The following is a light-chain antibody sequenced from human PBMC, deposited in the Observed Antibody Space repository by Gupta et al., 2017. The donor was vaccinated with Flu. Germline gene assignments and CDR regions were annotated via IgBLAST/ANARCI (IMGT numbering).Light chain of an antibody. J-gene: IGKJ1*01. Sequence: DIKMTQSPSSLSASVGDRVTITCQANQEISKYLNWYQQKSGKAPKLLIFEASKLKTGVPSRFSGGGSGTDFALTISSLQPEDVATYYCQDQDNRQWTFGQGTKVEIK. CDR3: QDQDNRQWT. CDR2: EAS. CDR1: QEISKY. V-gene: IGKV1-33*01.